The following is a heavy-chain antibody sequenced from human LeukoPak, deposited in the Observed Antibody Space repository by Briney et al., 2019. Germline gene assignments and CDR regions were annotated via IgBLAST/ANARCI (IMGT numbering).Heavy chain of an antibody. V-gene: IGHV1-2*06. Sequence: ASVNVSCKASVYTFTGYHMHWGRQAPGQGLEWMGRINPNSGDTNYAQKFQGRVTMTRDTSISTAYMELSRLRSDDTAVYYCARDYCSSTSCLFDYWGQGTLVTVSS. CDR2: INPNSGDT. CDR3: ARDYCSSTSCLFDY. CDR1: VYTFTGYH. J-gene: IGHJ4*02. D-gene: IGHD2-2*01.